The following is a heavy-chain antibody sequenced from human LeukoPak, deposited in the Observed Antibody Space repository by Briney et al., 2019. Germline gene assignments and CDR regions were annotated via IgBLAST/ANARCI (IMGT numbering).Heavy chain of an antibody. CDR2: INWNGGST. V-gene: IGHV3-20*04. D-gene: IGHD2-21*02. CDR3: AREGRCGGVCYYDY. CDR1: GFTFDDYG. J-gene: IGHJ4*02. Sequence: SGGSLRLSCAASGFTFDDYGMSWVRQAPGKGLEWVSGINWNGGSTGYADSVKGRFTISRDNAKNSLYLQMNSLRAEDTAVYYCAREGRCGGVCYYDYWGQGTLVTVSS.